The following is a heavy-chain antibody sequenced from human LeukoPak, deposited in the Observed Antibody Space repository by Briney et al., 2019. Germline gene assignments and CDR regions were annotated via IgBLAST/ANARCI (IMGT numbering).Heavy chain of an antibody. J-gene: IGHJ4*01. CDR3: ARNRADGSGTYYERNPLNFDS. V-gene: IGHV4-34*01. CDR2: INHSGST. CDR1: SGSFSGYY. Sequence: SETLSLTCAVYSGSFSGYYWTWIRQPPGKGLEWIGEINHSGSTNCNPSLKSRITLSVGTSKNQFSLKVGSVTAADMAIYYCARNRADGSGTYYERNPLNFDSWGQGTLVTVSS. D-gene: IGHD3-10*01.